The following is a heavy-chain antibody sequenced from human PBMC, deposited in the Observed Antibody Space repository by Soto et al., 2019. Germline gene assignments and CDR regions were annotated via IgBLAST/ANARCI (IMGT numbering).Heavy chain of an antibody. V-gene: IGHV3-15*01. Sequence: PGGSLRLSCAASGFTFSNAWMSWVRQAPGKGLEWVGRIKSKTDGGTTDYAAPVKGRFTISRDDSKNTLYLQMDSLKTEDTAVYYCTTGYILTGYYKDYWGQGTLVTRLL. D-gene: IGHD3-9*01. J-gene: IGHJ4*02. CDR2: IKSKTDGGTT. CDR1: GFTFSNAW. CDR3: TTGYILTGYYKDY.